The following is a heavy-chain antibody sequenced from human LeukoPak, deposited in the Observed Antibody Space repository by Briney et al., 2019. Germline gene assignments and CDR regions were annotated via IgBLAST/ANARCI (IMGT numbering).Heavy chain of an antibody. CDR2: INHSGST. V-gene: IGHV4-34*01. CDR3: ARAPGYCSSTSCYTMPFDY. CDR1: GGSFSGYY. D-gene: IGHD2-2*02. J-gene: IGHJ4*02. Sequence: SETLSLTCAVYGGSFSGYYWSWIRQPPGKGLEWIGEINHSGSTNYNPSLKSRVTISVDTSKNQFSLKLSSVTAADMAVYYCARAPGYCSSTSCYTMPFDYWGQGTLVTVSS.